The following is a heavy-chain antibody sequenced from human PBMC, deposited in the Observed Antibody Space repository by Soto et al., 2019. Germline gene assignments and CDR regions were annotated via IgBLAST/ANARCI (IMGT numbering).Heavy chain of an antibody. V-gene: IGHV4-59*01. CDR1: GGSISSYY. CDR2: IYYSGST. Sequence: PSETLSLTCTVSGGSISSYYWSWIRQPPGKGLEWIGYIYYSGSTNYNPSLKSRVTISVGTSKNQFSLKLSSVTAADTAVYYCARVWGIRKAFDIWGQGTMVTVSS. CDR3: ARVWGIRKAFDI. D-gene: IGHD3-16*01. J-gene: IGHJ3*02.